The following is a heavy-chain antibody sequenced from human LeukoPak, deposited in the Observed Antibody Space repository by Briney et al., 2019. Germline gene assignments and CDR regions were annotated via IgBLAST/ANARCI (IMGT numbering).Heavy chain of an antibody. CDR3: AKYPSGWELHYFDY. J-gene: IGHJ4*02. CDR1: GFTFSSYA. V-gene: IGHV3-23*01. CDR2: IIGRGITT. Sequence: GGSLRLSCAASGFTFSSYAMSWVRQAPGKGLEWVSVIIGRGITTYYADSVKGRFTISRDNSKNTLYLQMNSLRAEDTAVYYCAKYPSGWELHYFDYWGQGTLVTVSS. D-gene: IGHD1-26*01.